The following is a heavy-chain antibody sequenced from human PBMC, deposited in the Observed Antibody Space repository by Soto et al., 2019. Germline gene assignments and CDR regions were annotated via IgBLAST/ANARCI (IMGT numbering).Heavy chain of an antibody. CDR3: ARSIAAAGYYYYYYMDV. CDR1: GFTFSSYS. J-gene: IGHJ6*03. CDR2: ISSSSSTI. D-gene: IGHD6-13*01. Sequence: EVQLVESGGGLVQPGGSLRLSCAASGFTFSSYSMNWVRQAPGKGLEWVSYISSSSSTIYYADSVKGRFTISRDNAKNSLYLQMNSLRAEDTAVYYCARSIAAAGYYYYYYMDVWGKGTTVTVSS. V-gene: IGHV3-48*01.